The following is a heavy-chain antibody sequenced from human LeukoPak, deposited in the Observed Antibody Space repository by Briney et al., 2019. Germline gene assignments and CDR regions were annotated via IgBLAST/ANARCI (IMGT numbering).Heavy chain of an antibody. J-gene: IGHJ4*02. Sequence: ASVKVSCKASGYTFTGYYMHWVRQAPGQGLEWMGRINPNSGGTNYAQKFQGRVTMTRDTSISTAYMELSRLRSDDTAVYYCATKASYDSSGYYYVSLDYWGQGPLVTVSS. CDR2: INPNSGGT. CDR3: ATKASYDSSGYYYVSLDY. CDR1: GYTFTGYY. V-gene: IGHV1-2*06. D-gene: IGHD3-22*01.